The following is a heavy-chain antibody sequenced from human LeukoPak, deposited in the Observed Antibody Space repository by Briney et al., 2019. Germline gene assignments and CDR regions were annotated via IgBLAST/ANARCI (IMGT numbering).Heavy chain of an antibody. V-gene: IGHV3-23*01. CDR2: ISGSGGST. CDR1: GFTFSSYA. D-gene: IGHD1-1*01. J-gene: IGHJ6*03. Sequence: GGSLRLSCAASGFTFSSYAMSWVRQAPGMGLEWVSAISGSGGSTYYADSVKGRFTISRDNSKNTLYLQMNSLRAEDTAVYYCAKDGYDYYYYYMDVWGKGTTVTVSS. CDR3: AKDGYDYYYYYMDV.